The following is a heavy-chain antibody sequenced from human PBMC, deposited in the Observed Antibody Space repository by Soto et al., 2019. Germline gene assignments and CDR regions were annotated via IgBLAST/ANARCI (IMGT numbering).Heavy chain of an antibody. J-gene: IGHJ6*02. D-gene: IGHD3-16*02. Sequence: QVQLVQSGAEVKKPGSSVKVSCKASGGTFSSYAISWVRQAPGQGLEWMGGIIPIFGTANYAQKFQGRVTITADESTSTAYMKLSSLRSEDTAVYYCARDDSGNYRSYYYYYGMDVWGQGTTVTVSS. V-gene: IGHV1-69*01. CDR3: ARDDSGNYRSYYYYYGMDV. CDR1: GGTFSSYA. CDR2: IIPIFGTA.